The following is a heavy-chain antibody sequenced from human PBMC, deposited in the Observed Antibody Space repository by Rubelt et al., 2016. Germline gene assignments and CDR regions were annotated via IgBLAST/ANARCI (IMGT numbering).Heavy chain of an antibody. D-gene: IGHD5-12*01. Sequence: GSTYNNPSLKSRVTISVDTSKNQFSLKLSSVTAADTAVYYCARDVDIVATKIDYWGQGTLVTVSS. CDR2: GST. J-gene: IGHJ4*02. V-gene: IGHV4-30-2*04. CDR3: ARDVDIVATKIDY.